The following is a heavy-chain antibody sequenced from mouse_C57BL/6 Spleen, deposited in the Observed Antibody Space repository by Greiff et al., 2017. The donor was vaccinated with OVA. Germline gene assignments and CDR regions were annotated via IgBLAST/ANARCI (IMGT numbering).Heavy chain of an antibody. D-gene: IGHD1-1*01. J-gene: IGHJ1*03. CDR2: ISDGGSYT. Sequence: EVHLVESGGGLVKPGGSLKLSCAASGFTFSSYAMSWVRQTPEKRLEWVATISDGGSYTYYPDNVKGRFTISRDNAKNNLYLQMSHLKSEDTAMYYCARDSYYGSSYVDWYFDVWGTGTTVTVSS. CDR3: ARDSYYGSSYVDWYFDV. CDR1: GFTFSSYA. V-gene: IGHV5-4*01.